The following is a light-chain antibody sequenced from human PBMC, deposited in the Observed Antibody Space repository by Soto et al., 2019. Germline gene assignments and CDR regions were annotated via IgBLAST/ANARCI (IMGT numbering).Light chain of an antibody. Sequence: DIERSQSARNRAASGGDRDIITCLSSQSISSYLTWYQQKPGQAPKLLIYAASSLQCGVPSRFGCSGSGTDFTLTISTLPPEDFATYYCQLSYSTLRAFGQGTRLDIK. CDR1: QSISSY. CDR3: QLSYSTLRA. J-gene: IGKJ1*01. CDR2: AAS. V-gene: IGKV1-39*01.